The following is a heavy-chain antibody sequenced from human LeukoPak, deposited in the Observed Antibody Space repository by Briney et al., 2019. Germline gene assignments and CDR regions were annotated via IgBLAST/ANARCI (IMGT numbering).Heavy chain of an antibody. CDR2: INPNSGGT. J-gene: IGHJ3*02. Sequence: ASVKVSCKASGYTFTGYYMHWVRQAPGQGLEWMGWINPNSGGTNYAQKFQGRVTITTDESTSTAYMELSSLRSEDTAVYYCAIVVVPAARYDAFDIWGQGTMVTVSS. V-gene: IGHV1-2*02. CDR1: GYTFTGYY. D-gene: IGHD2-2*01. CDR3: AIVVVPAARYDAFDI.